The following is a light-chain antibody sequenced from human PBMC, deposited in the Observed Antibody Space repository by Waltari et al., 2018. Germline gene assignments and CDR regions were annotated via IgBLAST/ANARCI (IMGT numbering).Light chain of an antibody. CDR2: GAS. V-gene: IGKV3-20*01. J-gene: IGKJ3*01. CDR1: QSVSSSY. Sequence: EIVLTQSPGTLSLSPGERAPLSCRASQSVSSSYLAWYQQKPGQAPRLLIYGASSRATGIPDRFSGSGSGTDFTLTISRLEPEDFAVYYCQQYGSSLPFTFGPGTKVDIK. CDR3: QQYGSSLPFT.